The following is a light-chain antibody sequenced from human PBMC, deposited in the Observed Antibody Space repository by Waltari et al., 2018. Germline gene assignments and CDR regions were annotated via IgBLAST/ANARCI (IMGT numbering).Light chain of an antibody. CDR1: SSDGGFYNY. V-gene: IGLV2-14*03. J-gene: IGLJ3*02. CDR2: DVF. Sequence: QSALTQPASVSGSPGQSITISCTGTSSDGGFYNYVPWYQQYPGKAPKLIIYDVFQRPSGVSSRFSGSKSGNTASLTISGLQTEDEGDYYCNSYTGSSSWVFGGGTKLTVL. CDR3: NSYTGSSSWV.